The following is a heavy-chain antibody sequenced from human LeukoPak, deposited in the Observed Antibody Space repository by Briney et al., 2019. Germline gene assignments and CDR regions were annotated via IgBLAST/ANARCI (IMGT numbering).Heavy chain of an antibody. J-gene: IGHJ3*02. CDR1: GFTFSSYA. D-gene: IGHD3-22*01. Sequence: GGSLRLSCAASGFTFSSYAMSWVRQAPGKGLEWVSAISGSGGSTYYADSVKGRFTISRDNSKNTLYLQMKSLRAEDTAVYYCAKDVNRYYYDSSGFRAFDIWGQGTMVTVSS. CDR3: AKDVNRYYYDSSGFRAFDI. CDR2: ISGSGGST. V-gene: IGHV3-23*01.